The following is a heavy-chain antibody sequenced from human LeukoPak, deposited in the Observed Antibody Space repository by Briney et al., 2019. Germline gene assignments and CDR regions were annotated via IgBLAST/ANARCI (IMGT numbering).Heavy chain of an antibody. CDR2: INHSGST. CDR1: GGSFSGYY. J-gene: IGHJ4*02. V-gene: IGHV4-34*01. D-gene: IGHD2-2*01. CDR3: ASMVYCSSTSCADY. Sequence: SETLSLTCAVYGGSFSGYYWSWTRQPPGKGLEWIGEINHSGSTNYNPSLKSRVTISVDTSKNQFSLKLSSVTAADTAVYYCASMVYCSSTSCADYWGQGTLVTVSS.